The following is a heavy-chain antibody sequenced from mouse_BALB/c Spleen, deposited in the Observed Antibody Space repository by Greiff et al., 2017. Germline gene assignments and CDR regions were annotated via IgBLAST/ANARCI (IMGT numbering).Heavy chain of an antibody. V-gene: IGHV1S81*02. CDR2: INPSNGRT. CDR1: GYTFTSYW. Sequence: QVQLQQPGAELVKPGASVKLSCKASGYTFTSYWMHWVKQRPGQGLEWIGEINPSNGRTNYNEKFKSKATLTVDKSSSTAYMQLSSLTSEDSAVYYCARPYYGNNWYFDVWGAGTTVTVSS. CDR3: ARPYYGNNWYFDV. J-gene: IGHJ1*01. D-gene: IGHD2-10*01.